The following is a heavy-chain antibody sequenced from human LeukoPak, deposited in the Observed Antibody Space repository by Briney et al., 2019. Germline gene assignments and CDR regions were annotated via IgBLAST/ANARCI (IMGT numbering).Heavy chain of an antibody. J-gene: IGHJ6*03. CDR3: ARVIEDSSSWYYYYYYYMDV. D-gene: IGHD6-13*01. CDR2: ISSSGSTI. Sequence: GGSLRLSCAASGFTFSSYEMNWVRQAPGKGLEWVSYISSSGSTIYYADSVKGRFTISRDNAKNSLYLQMNSLRAEDTAVYYCARVIEDSSSWYYYYYYYMDVWGKGTTVTISS. V-gene: IGHV3-48*03. CDR1: GFTFSSYE.